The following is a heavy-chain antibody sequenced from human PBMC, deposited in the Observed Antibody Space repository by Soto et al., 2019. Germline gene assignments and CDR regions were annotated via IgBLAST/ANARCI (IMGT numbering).Heavy chain of an antibody. J-gene: IGHJ4*02. V-gene: IGHV4-59*08. CDR1: GGSISTYS. D-gene: IGHD3-16*01. Sequence: PSETLSLTCTVSGGSISTYSWSWIRQPPGKGLELLGYIFSSGSSYYNPSLKSRGTISVDTPKNQLSLRLISVTAADTAVYYCARLMDPARLGAGLGVFDYWGQGILVTVSS. CDR3: ARLMDPARLGAGLGVFDY. CDR2: IFSSGSS.